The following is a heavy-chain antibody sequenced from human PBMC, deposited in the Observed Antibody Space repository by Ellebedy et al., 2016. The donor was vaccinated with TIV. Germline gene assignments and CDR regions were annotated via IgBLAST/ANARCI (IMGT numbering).Heavy chain of an antibody. CDR3: ARELSLWFGEVGRDDY. J-gene: IGHJ4*02. CDR1: GFTFSDYY. Sequence: GGSLRLXXAASGFTFSDYYMSWIRQAPGKGLEWVSYISSSGSTIYYADSVKGRFTISRDNAKNSLYLQMNSLRAEDTAVYYCARELSLWFGEVGRDDYWGQGTLVTVSS. D-gene: IGHD3-10*01. CDR2: ISSSGSTI. V-gene: IGHV3-11*01.